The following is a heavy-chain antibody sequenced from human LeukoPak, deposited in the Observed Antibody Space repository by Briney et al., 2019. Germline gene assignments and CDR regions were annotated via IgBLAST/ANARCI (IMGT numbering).Heavy chain of an antibody. D-gene: IGHD2-2*01. CDR3: ASGVVPAAPPDY. CDR2: INHSGST. J-gene: IGHJ4*02. V-gene: IGHV4-34*01. Sequence: SETLSLTCTVSGGSISSYYWSWIRQPPGKGLEWIGEINHSGSTNYNPSLKSRVTISVDTSKNQFSLKLSSVTAADTAVYYCASGVVPAAPPDYWGQGTLVTVSS. CDR1: GGSISSYY.